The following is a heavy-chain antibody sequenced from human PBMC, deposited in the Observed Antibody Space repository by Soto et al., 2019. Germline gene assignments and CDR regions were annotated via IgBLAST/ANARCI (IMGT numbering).Heavy chain of an antibody. D-gene: IGHD5-12*01. CDR3: ARGGNSGYVW. CDR2: INHSGST. J-gene: IGHJ4*02. Sequence: QVQLQQWGAGLLKPSETLSLTCAVYGGSFSGYYWSWIRQPPGKGLEWIGEINHSGSTNYNPSLKSRVTISVDTSNNQFSLKLSAVTAADTAVYYCARGGNSGYVWWGQGTLVTVSS. V-gene: IGHV4-34*01. CDR1: GGSFSGYY.